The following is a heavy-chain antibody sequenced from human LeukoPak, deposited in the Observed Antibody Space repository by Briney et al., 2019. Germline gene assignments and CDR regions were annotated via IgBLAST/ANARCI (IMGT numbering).Heavy chain of an antibody. CDR1: GGSISSGSYY. J-gene: IGHJ6*02. Sequence: SETLSLTCTVSGGSISSGSYYWSWIRQPAGKGLEWIGRIYTSGSTNYNPSLKSRVTISVDTSKNQFSLKLSSVTAADTAVYYCARESEYSGSNYYYYGMDVWGQGTTVTVSS. V-gene: IGHV4-61*02. CDR3: ARESEYSGSNYYYYGMDV. CDR2: IYTSGST. D-gene: IGHD6-6*01.